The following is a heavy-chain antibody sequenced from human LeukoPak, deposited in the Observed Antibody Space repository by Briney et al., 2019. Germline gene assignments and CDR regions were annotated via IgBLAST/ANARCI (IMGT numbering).Heavy chain of an antibody. CDR3: ASWRAAAGTESSLTFDY. V-gene: IGHV4-31*03. D-gene: IGHD6-13*01. J-gene: IGHJ4*02. CDR1: GGSISSGGYY. CDR2: IYYSGST. Sequence: SETLSLTCNVSGGSISSGGYYWSWIRQHPGKGLEWIGYIYYSGSTYYNPSLKSRVTISVDTSKNQFSLKLSSVTAADTAVYYCASWRAAAGTESSLTFDYWGQGTLVTVSS.